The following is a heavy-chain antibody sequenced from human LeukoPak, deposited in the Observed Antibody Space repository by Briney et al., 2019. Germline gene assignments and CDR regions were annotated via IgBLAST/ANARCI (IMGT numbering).Heavy chain of an antibody. CDR2: INPNSGGT. CDR3: ARGDDFWSWYLFDY. J-gene: IGHJ4*02. CDR1: GYTFTGYY. V-gene: IGHV1-2*02. Sequence: ASVKVSCKASGYTFTGYYMHWVRQAPGQGFEWMGWINPNSGGTNYAQKCQGRVTMTRDTSISTAYMELSRLRSDDTAVYYCARGDDFWSWYLFDYWGQGTLVTVSS. D-gene: IGHD3-3*01.